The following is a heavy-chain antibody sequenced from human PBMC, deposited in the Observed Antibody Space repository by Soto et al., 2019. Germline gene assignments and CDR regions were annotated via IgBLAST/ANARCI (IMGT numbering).Heavy chain of an antibody. CDR1: GGSFSGYY. J-gene: IGHJ3*02. CDR3: ARGRYCSSTSCPDAFDI. Sequence: QVQLQQWGAGLLKPSETLSLTCAVYGGSFSGYYWSWIRQPPGKGLEWIGEINHSGSTNYNPALKSRVTTSVDTSKTQFSMKLSAVTAADTAVYYCARGRYCSSTSCPDAFDIWGQGTMVTVSS. D-gene: IGHD2-2*01. CDR2: INHSGST. V-gene: IGHV4-34*01.